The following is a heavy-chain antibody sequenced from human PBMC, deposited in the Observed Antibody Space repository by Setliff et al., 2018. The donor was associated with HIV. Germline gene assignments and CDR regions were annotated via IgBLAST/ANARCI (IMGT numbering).Heavy chain of an antibody. V-gene: IGHV4-30-4*08. CDR1: GGSISSGDYY. J-gene: IGHJ2*01. D-gene: IGHD3-10*01. CDR2: IYNSGST. CDR3: ARETNASGSLTAYWYFDL. Sequence: SETLSLTCTVSGGSISSGDYYWTWIRQPPGKGLEWVGYIYNSGSTYYEPSLRGRVTISIDRSKNQFSLKLNSVTAADTAVYYCARETNASGSLTAYWYFDLWGRGTLVTVSS.